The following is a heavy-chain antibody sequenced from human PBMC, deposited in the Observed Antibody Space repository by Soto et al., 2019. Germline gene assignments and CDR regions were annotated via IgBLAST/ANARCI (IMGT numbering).Heavy chain of an antibody. D-gene: IGHD1-26*01. V-gene: IGHV1-18*01. CDR2: ISGYNGNT. Sequence: QVQLEQSGAEVKKPGASVKVSCKASGNSLPRYGITWVRQAPGQGPEWMGWISGYNGNTNYGQKVQGRVIMPSGTSTNTDYMELSSLTPGDTAVYCCATSGEAWYFDRGGRGTLVNVSS. J-gene: IGHJ2*01. CDR1: GNSLPRYG. CDR3: ATSGEAWYFDR.